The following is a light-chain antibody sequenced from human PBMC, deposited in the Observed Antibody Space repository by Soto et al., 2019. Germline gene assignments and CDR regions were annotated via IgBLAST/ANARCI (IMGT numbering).Light chain of an antibody. CDR3: QQRQYWPPIT. CDR2: GAS. Sequence: EIVMTQSPATLSVSPGERATLSCRASQSVSSNLAWYQQKPGQAPSLLIYGASTRATGTPARFSGSGSGTEFTLTISSLQSEDFAVYYCQQRQYWPPITFGQGTRLEIK. V-gene: IGKV3-15*01. J-gene: IGKJ5*01. CDR1: QSVSSN.